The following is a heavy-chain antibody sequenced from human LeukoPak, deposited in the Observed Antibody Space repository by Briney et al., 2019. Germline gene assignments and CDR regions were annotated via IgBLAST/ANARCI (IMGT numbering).Heavy chain of an antibody. CDR2: INPSGGST. D-gene: IGHD6-19*01. CDR3: ATAPYSSGSFQH. V-gene: IGHV1-46*01. Sequence: ASVKVSCKASGYTFPSYYMHWVRQAPGQGLEWMGIINPSGGSTSYAQKFQGRVTMTRDTSTSTVYMELSSLRSEDTAVYYCATAPYSSGSFQHWGQGTLVTVSS. J-gene: IGHJ1*01. CDR1: GYTFPSYY.